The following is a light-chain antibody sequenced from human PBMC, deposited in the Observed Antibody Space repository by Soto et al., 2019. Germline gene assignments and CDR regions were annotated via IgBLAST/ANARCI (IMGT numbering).Light chain of an antibody. V-gene: IGKV3-20*01. CDR1: ESVASNY. CDR3: QQYGSSPWT. J-gene: IGKJ1*01. Sequence: EIVLTQSPGTLSLSPGETATLSCRASESVASNYLAWYQQKPGQAPRLLMYGASSRATGIPDRFSGSGSGTDFTLSITILQPEDCAVYYCQQYGSSPWTSGQGTKVEIK. CDR2: GAS.